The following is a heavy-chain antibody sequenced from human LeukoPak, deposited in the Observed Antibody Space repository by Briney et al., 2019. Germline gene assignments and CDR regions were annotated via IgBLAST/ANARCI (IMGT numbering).Heavy chain of an antibody. Sequence: GGSLRLSCAASGFTFSSYAMTWVRQAPGKGLGWVSAINGSGGSTYYAASVKGRFTISRDNSKNPLYLQMNGLRAEDTAVYYCATLLYTYGVYLMPDYWGEGTLVTVSS. CDR1: GFTFSSYA. V-gene: IGHV3-23*01. CDR2: INGSGGST. J-gene: IGHJ4*02. CDR3: ATLLYTYGVYLMPDY. D-gene: IGHD4-17*01.